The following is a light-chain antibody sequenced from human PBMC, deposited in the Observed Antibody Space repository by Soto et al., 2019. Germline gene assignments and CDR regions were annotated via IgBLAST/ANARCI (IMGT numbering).Light chain of an antibody. CDR2: EVS. J-gene: IGLJ1*01. Sequence: QSVLTQPASVSGSPGQSITISCTGTSSDVGGYIYVSWYQQHPGKAPKVIIYEVSDRPSGVSNRFSGSKSGNTASLTISGLQAEDEADYYCSSYSDSNTLPFVFGSGTKLTVL. CDR1: SSDVGGYIY. V-gene: IGLV2-14*01. CDR3: SSYSDSNTLPFV.